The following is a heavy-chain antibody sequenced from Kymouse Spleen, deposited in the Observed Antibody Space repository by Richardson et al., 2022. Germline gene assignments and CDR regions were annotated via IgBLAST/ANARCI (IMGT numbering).Heavy chain of an antibody. V-gene: IGHV3-30*18. CDR1: GFTFSSYG. J-gene: IGHJ6*02. CDR3: AKVTGTTRGYYYYGMDV. CDR2: ISYDGSNK. D-gene: IGHD1-7*01. Sequence: QVQLVESGGGVVQPGRSLRLSCAASGFTFSSYGMHWVRQAPGKGLEWVAVISYDGSNKYYADSVKGRFTISRDNSKNTLYLQMNSLRAEDTAVYYCAKVTGTTRGYYYYGMDVWGQGTTVTVSS.